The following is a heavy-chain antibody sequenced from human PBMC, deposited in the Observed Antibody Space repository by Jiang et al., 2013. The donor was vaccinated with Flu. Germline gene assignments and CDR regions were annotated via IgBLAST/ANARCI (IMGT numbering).Heavy chain of an antibody. CDR3: AKLNDILTGPNWFDP. CDR1: GGSFSGYY. CDR2: INHSGST. Sequence: LLKPSETLSLTCAVYGGSFSGYYWSWIRQPPGKGLEWIGEINHSGSTNYNPSLKSRVTISVDTSKNQFSLKLSSVTAADTAVYYCAKLNDILTGPNWFDPWGQGTLVTVSS. D-gene: IGHD3-9*01. V-gene: IGHV4-34*01. J-gene: IGHJ5*02.